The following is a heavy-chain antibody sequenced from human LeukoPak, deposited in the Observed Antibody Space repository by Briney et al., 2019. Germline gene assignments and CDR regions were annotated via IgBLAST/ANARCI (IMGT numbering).Heavy chain of an antibody. J-gene: IGHJ4*02. CDR3: ARDRGGNYVY. V-gene: IGHV4-59*01. D-gene: IGHD4-23*01. CDR2: IYYSGST. CDR1: GGSISSYY. Sequence: SETLSLTCTVSGGSISSYYWSWIRQPPGKGLEWIGYIYYSGSTNYNPSLKSRVTISVDTSKNQFSLKLTSVTAADTAVFYCARDRGGNYVYWGQGSLVTVSS.